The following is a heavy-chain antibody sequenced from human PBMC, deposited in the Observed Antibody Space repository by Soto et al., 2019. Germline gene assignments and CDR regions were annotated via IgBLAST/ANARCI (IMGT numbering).Heavy chain of an antibody. D-gene: IGHD2-15*01. CDR2: IYYSGST. J-gene: IGHJ5*02. Sequence: QVQLQESGPGLVKPSETLSLTCTVSGGSISSYYWSWIRQPPGKGLEWIGYIYYSGSTNYNPSLKSRVTISVDTSKNQFSLKLSSVTAADTAVYYCARGGYCSGGSCYWLDPWGQGTLDTVSS. CDR1: GGSISSYY. V-gene: IGHV4-59*01. CDR3: ARGGYCSGGSCYWLDP.